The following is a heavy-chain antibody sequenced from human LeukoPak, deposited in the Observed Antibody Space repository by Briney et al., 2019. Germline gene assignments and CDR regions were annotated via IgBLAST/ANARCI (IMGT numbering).Heavy chain of an antibody. D-gene: IGHD5-18*01. J-gene: IGHJ6*03. CDR1: GYTFTGYY. CDR3: ARGGYSYGYYYYYYMDV. V-gene: IGHV1-8*02. CDR2: INPNSGNT. Sequence: ASVKVSCKASGYTFTGYYMHWVRQAPGQGLEWMGRINPNSGNTGYAQKFQGRVTMTRNTSISTAYMELSSLRSEDTAVYYCARGGYSYGYYYYYYMDVWGKGTTVTVSS.